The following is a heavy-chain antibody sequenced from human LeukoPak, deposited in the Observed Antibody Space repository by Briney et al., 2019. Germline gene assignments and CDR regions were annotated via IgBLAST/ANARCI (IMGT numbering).Heavy chain of an antibody. Sequence: GGSLRLSCAASGLTFSSYSMNWVRQAPGKGLEWISYISSGGGGTYYADSVKGRFTISRGNAKNSLYLQMNSLRDEDTAVYFCARARSSGWVIDSWGQGTLVTVSS. CDR2: ISSGGGGT. J-gene: IGHJ4*02. V-gene: IGHV3-48*02. CDR3: ARARSSGWVIDS. D-gene: IGHD6-19*01. CDR1: GLTFSSYS.